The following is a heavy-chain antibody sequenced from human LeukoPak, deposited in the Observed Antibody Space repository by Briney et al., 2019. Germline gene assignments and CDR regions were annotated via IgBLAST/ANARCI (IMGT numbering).Heavy chain of an antibody. CDR1: GYTFTSYG. J-gene: IGHJ5*02. D-gene: IGHD2-2*01. CDR3: ATVRCRSTSCSWFDP. V-gene: IGHV1-24*01. Sequence: ASVNVSCKASGYTFTSYGISWVRQAPGKGLEWMGGFDPEDGETIYAQKFQGRVTMTEDTSTDTAYMELSSLRSEDTAVYYCATVRCRSTSCSWFDPWGQGTLVTVSS. CDR2: FDPEDGET.